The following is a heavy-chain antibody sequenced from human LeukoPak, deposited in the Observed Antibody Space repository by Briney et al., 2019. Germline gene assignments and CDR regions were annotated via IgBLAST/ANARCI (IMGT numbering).Heavy chain of an antibody. Sequence: GGSLRLSCAASGFTFSSYWMHWVRQAPGKGLVWVSRINSDGSSTSYADSVKGRFTISRDNAKNTLYLQMNSLRAEGTAVYYCARATGDRYFDYWGQGTLVTVSS. CDR2: INSDGSST. D-gene: IGHD7-27*01. CDR3: ARATGDRYFDY. J-gene: IGHJ4*02. V-gene: IGHV3-74*01. CDR1: GFTFSSYW.